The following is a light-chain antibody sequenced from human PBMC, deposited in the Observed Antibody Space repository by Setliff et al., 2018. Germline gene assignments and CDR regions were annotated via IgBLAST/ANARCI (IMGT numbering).Light chain of an antibody. J-gene: IGLJ1*01. CDR1: GSDVGAYKF. CDR2: DVS. V-gene: IGLV2-14*01. Sequence: QSALTQPASVSGSPGQSIAVSCTGSGSDVGAYKFVSWYQQRPGKAPRLMIYDVSNRPSGVSDRFSGSKSGNTASLTISGLQAEGEADYYCCSYTGTSTPYVFGTGTK. CDR3: CSYTGTSTPYV.